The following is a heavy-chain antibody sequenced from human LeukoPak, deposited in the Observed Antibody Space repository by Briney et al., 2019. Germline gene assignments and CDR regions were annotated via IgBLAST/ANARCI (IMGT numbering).Heavy chain of an antibody. Sequence: GGSLRLSCAASGFTFSSYSMNWVRQAPGKGLEWVSSISSSSSYIYYADSVKGRFTISRDDAKNSLYLQMNSLRAEDTAVYYCARVGSAAVDYWGQGTLVTVSS. V-gene: IGHV3-21*01. D-gene: IGHD2-15*01. CDR3: ARVGSAAVDY. CDR1: GFTFSSYS. CDR2: ISSSSSYI. J-gene: IGHJ4*02.